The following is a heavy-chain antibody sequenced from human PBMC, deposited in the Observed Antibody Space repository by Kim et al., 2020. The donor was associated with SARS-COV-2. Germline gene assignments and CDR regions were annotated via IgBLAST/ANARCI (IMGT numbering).Heavy chain of an antibody. V-gene: IGHV1-18*01. CDR1: GYTFSNYG. CDR2: ISGYNGQT. J-gene: IGHJ4*02. D-gene: IGHD6-13*01. CDR3: ARDRSSNDY. Sequence: ASVKVSCKASGYTFSNYGISWVRQAPGEGLEWMGWISGYNGQTDYAQKFQGRVTMTTDTSTSTAYMELRSLRSDDTAVYYCARDRSSNDYWGQGTLVTVS.